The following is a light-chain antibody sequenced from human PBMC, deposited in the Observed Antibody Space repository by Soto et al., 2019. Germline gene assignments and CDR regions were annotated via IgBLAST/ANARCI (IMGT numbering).Light chain of an antibody. CDR3: QQRGNWPPT. Sequence: EIVLTQSPATLSLSPGERATLSCRASQSVSSYLAWYQQKPGQAPRLLIYDASNRATGIPARFSGRGSGTDFTLTISSLEPEDFEVYYCQQRGNWPPTFGGGTKVEIK. CDR1: QSVSSY. J-gene: IGKJ4*01. CDR2: DAS. V-gene: IGKV3-11*01.